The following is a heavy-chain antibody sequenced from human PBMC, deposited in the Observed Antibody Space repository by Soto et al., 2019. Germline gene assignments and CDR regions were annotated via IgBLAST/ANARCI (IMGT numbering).Heavy chain of an antibody. CDR1: GGSFSGYY. V-gene: IGHV4-34*01. CDR2: INHSGST. D-gene: IGHD3-16*01. CDR3: AGCSDYDYIYYPTALLYYYYMDV. Sequence: SETLSLTCAVYGGSFSGYYWSWIRQPPGKGLEWIGEINHSGSTNYNPSLKSRVTISVDTSKNQFSLKLSSVTAADTAVYYSAGCSDYDYIYYPTALLYYYYMDVWGKGTTVTVSS. J-gene: IGHJ6*03.